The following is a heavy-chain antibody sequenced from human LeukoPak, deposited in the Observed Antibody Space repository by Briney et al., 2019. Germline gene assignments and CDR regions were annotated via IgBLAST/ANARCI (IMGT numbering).Heavy chain of an antibody. CDR2: ISSSSSYI. Sequence: GGSLRLSCAASGFTFSSYSMNWVRQAPGKGLEWVSSISSSSSYIYYADSVEGRFTISRDNAKNSLYLQMNSLRAEDTAVYYCAREGGGINSGFDYWGQGTLVTVSS. D-gene: IGHD1-26*01. J-gene: IGHJ4*02. CDR3: AREGGGINSGFDY. CDR1: GFTFSSYS. V-gene: IGHV3-21*01.